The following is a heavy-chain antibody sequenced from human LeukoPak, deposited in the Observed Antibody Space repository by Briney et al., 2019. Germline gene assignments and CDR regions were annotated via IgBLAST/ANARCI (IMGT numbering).Heavy chain of an antibody. V-gene: IGHV3-64D*06. D-gene: IGHD4-17*01. J-gene: IGHJ4*02. CDR1: GFTFSSYA. CDR3: VKDPTTTMTSPFDY. CDR2: IRSNGGST. Sequence: GGSLRLSCSASGFTFSSYAMECVRQVPGRGLEYVSGIRSNGGSTHYADSVKGRFTNSTDNSNNTLYLQMSSLRAEHTAVYYCVKDPTTTMTSPFDYSGQGTLVTPSP.